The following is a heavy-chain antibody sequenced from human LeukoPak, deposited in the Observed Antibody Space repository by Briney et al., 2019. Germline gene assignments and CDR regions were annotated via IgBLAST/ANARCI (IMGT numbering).Heavy chain of an antibody. J-gene: IGHJ6*02. Sequence: PSETLSLTCTVSGGSVNSDGHFWSWIRQPPGKGLEWIGYSYHRGSHSYNPSLKSRVTISLDMSKSQFSLKLSSVTAADTAVYFCAKNRGWYAMDVWGQGTAVTVSS. CDR1: GGSVNSDGHF. CDR2: SYHRGSH. CDR3: AKNRGWYAMDV. V-gene: IGHV4-61*08. D-gene: IGHD6-19*01.